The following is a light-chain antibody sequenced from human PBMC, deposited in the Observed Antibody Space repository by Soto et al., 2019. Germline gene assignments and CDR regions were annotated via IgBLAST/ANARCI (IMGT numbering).Light chain of an antibody. CDR1: SSDVGGYNY. J-gene: IGLJ1*01. Sequence: QSALAQPASVSGPPGQSITISCTGTSSDVGGYNYVSWYQHHPGEAPKLIIFEVNKRPSGVPYRFSGSKSANTASLTISGLQAEDEADYFCNSYTTSANYVFGSGTKVTVL. CDR2: EVN. V-gene: IGLV2-14*01. CDR3: NSYTTSANYV.